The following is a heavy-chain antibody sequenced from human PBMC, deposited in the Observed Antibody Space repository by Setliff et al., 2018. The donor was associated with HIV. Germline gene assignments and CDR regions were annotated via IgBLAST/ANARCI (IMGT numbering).Heavy chain of an antibody. J-gene: IGHJ3*02. CDR3: ARSTAEIAVAGI. D-gene: IGHD6-19*01. V-gene: IGHV4-4*02. CDR1: GGSISSPNW. CDR2: IYHSGRT. Sequence: LSLTCAVSGGSISSPNWWSWVRQPPGKGPEWIGEIYHSGRTNYNPSLKSRVTISVDKSNNQFSLRLSSVTAADTAVYYCARSTAEIAVAGIWGQGTMVTVSS.